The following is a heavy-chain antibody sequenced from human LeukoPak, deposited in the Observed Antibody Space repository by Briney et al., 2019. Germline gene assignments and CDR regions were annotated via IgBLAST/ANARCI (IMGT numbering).Heavy chain of an antibody. CDR2: IWYDGSNK. CDR3: ARGTSRDGYDNWFDP. J-gene: IGHJ5*02. D-gene: IGHD5-24*01. V-gene: IGHV3-33*01. CDR1: GFTFSSYG. Sequence: GGSLRLSCAASGFTFSSYGMHWVRQAPGKGLEWVAVIWYDGSNKYYADSVKGRFTISRDNSKNTLYLQMNSLRAEDTAVYYCARGTSRDGYDNWFDPWGQGTLVTVSS.